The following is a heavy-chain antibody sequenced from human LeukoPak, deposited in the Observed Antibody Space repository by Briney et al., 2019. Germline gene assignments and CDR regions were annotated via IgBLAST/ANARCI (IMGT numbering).Heavy chain of an antibody. CDR2: IRYDGSNK. CDR1: GFTFNNYE. J-gene: IGHJ4*02. CDR3: AKDIKPYSYGLGCY. V-gene: IGHV3-30*02. Sequence: GGSLRLSCAASGFTFNNYEMNWVREPPGRGLEWVAFIRYDGSNKYYADSVKGRFTISRDNSKNTLYLQMHSLRAEDPAVYYCAKDIKPYSYGLGCYWGQGTQVTVSS. D-gene: IGHD5-18*01.